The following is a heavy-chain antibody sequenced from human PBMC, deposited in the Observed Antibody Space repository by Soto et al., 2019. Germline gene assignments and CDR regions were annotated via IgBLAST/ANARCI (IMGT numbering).Heavy chain of an antibody. J-gene: IGHJ3*02. CDR2: IGYDGNNK. D-gene: IGHD1-1*01. Sequence: QVQLVECGGGWVQPGRSLRISCEATGFSFTTYGMHWVRQAPGKGLEWVAVIGYDGNNKYYADSVEGRFTISRDNSKNTVYLQMKSLRGDATAVYYCARGGVTGIVGIFGSPLDIWCQGTVVTVSS. V-gene: IGHV3-33*01. CDR3: ARGGVTGIVGIFGSPLDI. CDR1: GFSFTTYG.